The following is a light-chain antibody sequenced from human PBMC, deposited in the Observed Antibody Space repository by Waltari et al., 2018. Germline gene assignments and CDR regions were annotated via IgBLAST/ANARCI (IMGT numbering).Light chain of an antibody. CDR3: SSRNGRENDVI. V-gene: IGLV3-19*01. J-gene: IGLJ2*01. Sequence: SFELTQDPAVSVALGQTVRITCQGDSLRTSYASWYQLKPGQAPILVMYGKDKRPSGIPDRISGYSSGTTSSLTITGAQAEDEADYYCSSRNGRENDVIFAGGTKLTVL. CDR2: GKD. CDR1: SLRTSY.